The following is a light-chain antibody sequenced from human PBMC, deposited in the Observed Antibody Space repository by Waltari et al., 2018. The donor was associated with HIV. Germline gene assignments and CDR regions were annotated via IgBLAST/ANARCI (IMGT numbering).Light chain of an antibody. CDR1: SSNIGSNY. CDR2: RND. Sequence: QFVLTQPPSASGTPGQRVSISCSGSSSNIGSNYVYWYQQLPGTAPKLLMYRNDERPSGVPDRFSGSKSGTSASLAISGLRSEDEADYYCAAWDDSLSAWVFGGGTKLTVL. CDR3: AAWDDSLSAWV. V-gene: IGLV1-47*01. J-gene: IGLJ3*02.